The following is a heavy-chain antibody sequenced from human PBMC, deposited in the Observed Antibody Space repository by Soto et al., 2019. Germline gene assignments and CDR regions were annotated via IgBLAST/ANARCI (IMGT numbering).Heavy chain of an antibody. V-gene: IGHV1-69*06. Sequence: SVKVSCKASGGTFSSYAISWVRQAPGQGLEWMGGIIPIFGAANYAQKFQGRVTITADKSTSTAYMELSSLRSEDTAVYYCARSPLELRGWFDPWGQGTLVTVSS. D-gene: IGHD1-7*01. CDR1: GGTFSSYA. J-gene: IGHJ5*02. CDR2: IIPIFGAA. CDR3: ARSPLELRGWFDP.